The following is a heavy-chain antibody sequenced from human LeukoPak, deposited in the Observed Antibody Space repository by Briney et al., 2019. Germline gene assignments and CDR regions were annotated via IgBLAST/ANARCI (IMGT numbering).Heavy chain of an antibody. CDR2: IYPGDSDT. Sequence: GESLQISCKGSGYSFTSYWIGWVRQLPGKGLEWMGIIYPGDSDTRYSPSFQGQVTISADKSISTAYLQWSSLKASDTAMYYCARRGYCSSTSCYPFDPWGQGTLVAVSS. V-gene: IGHV5-51*01. CDR3: ARRGYCSSTSCYPFDP. J-gene: IGHJ5*02. D-gene: IGHD2-2*01. CDR1: GYSFTSYW.